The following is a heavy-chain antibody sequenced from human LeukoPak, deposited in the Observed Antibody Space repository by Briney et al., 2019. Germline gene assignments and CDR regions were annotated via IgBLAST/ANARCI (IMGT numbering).Heavy chain of an antibody. CDR2: ITSDGGAT. CDR3: VRKAVSPLSYFDC. D-gene: IGHD6-19*01. Sequence: PGGSLRLFCSASGFTSSWYVMHWVRQAPGTGLEYVSAITSDGGATYYADSVKGRFTISRDNSKNTLYLQMSRLRAEDTAVYYCVRKAVSPLSYFDCWGQGTLVTVSS. V-gene: IGHV3-64D*09. CDR1: GFTSSWYV. J-gene: IGHJ4*02.